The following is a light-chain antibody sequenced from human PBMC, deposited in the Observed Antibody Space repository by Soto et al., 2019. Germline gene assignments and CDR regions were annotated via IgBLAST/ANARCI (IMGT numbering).Light chain of an antibody. J-gene: IGKJ1*01. CDR1: QGINIW. CDR3: QQYTSYSPRT. V-gene: IGKV1-5*01. CDR2: AAS. Sequence: IHMKQSAAALSANVGDRVTITCRASQGINIWLAWYQQKPGKAPKLLIYAASTLQSGVPSRFSGSGSGTEFTLTISSLQPDDFATYYCQQYTSYSPRTFGQGTKVDIK.